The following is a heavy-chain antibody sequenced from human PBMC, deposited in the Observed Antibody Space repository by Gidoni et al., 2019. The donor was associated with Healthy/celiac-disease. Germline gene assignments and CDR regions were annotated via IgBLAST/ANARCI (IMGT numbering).Heavy chain of an antibody. CDR3: ARGAESYGMDV. J-gene: IGHJ6*02. V-gene: IGHV3-13*01. CDR1: GFTFSSYD. CDR2: IGTAGDT. Sequence: EVQLVESGGGLVQPGGSLRLSCAASGFTFSSYDMHWVRQATGKGLEWVSAIGTAGDTYYPGSVKGRFTISRENAKNSLYLQMNSLGAGDTAVYYCARGAESYGMDVWGQGTTVTVSS.